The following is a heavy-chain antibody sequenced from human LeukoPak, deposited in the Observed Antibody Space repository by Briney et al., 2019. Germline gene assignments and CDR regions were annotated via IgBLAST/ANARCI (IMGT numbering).Heavy chain of an antibody. D-gene: IGHD2-2*01. CDR1: GYTFTDYY. J-gene: IGHJ4*02. CDR3: VRAVVDRGFEF. CDR2: VIPNSGGT. V-gene: IGHV1-2*02. Sequence: ASVKVPCKASGYTFTDYYIHWVRQAPGQGLEWMGWVIPNSGGTTYAQKFQGRVIMSRDTSISTAYMELSRLRSDDTAVYYCVRAVVDRGFEFWGQGTLVSVSS.